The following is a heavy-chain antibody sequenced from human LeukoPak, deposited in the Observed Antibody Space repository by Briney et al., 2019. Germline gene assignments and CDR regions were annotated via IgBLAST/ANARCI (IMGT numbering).Heavy chain of an antibody. J-gene: IGHJ3*01. CDR1: SGSISSSSYY. V-gene: IGHV4-39*07. Sequence: PSETLSLTCTVSSGSISSSSYYWGWIRQPPGKGLEWIGSIYYSESTYYNPSLKSRVTISVDTSKNQFSLKLSSVTAADTAVYYCARDGSSVKTIAAPWRGWIDPWGQGTMVTVSS. D-gene: IGHD6-13*01. CDR2: IYYSEST. CDR3: ARDGSSVKTIAAPWRGWIDP.